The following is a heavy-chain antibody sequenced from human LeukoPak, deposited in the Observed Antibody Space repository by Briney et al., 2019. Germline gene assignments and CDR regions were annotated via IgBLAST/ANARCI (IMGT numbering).Heavy chain of an antibody. J-gene: IGHJ4*02. CDR2: ISWNSGSI. D-gene: IGHD2-21*01. CDR1: GFTFDDYA. CDR3: ARDKRCGGDCYTLDY. Sequence: PGGSLRLSCAASGFTFDDYAMHWVRQAPGKGLEWVSGISWNSGSIGYADSVKGRFTISRDNAKNSLSLQMNSLRAEDTAVYYCARDKRCGGDCYTLDYWGQGTLATVSS. V-gene: IGHV3-9*01.